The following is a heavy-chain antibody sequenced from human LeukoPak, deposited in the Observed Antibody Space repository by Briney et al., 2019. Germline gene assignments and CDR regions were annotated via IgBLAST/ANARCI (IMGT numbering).Heavy chain of an antibody. Sequence: EGTLRLSCAASGFIFSSFAMSWVRQAPGKGLEWVSVISGGGSSTYYADSVKGRFTISRDNSKNTLYLQMNSLRADDTAVYYCAKDLSMYYYVRDAFDIWGQGTMVTVSS. CDR3: AKDLSMYYYVRDAFDI. D-gene: IGHD3-10*02. CDR1: GFIFSSFA. V-gene: IGHV3-23*01. J-gene: IGHJ3*02. CDR2: ISGGGSST.